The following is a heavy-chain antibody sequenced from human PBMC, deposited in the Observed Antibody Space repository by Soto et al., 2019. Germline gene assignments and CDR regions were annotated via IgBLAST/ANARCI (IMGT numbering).Heavy chain of an antibody. J-gene: IGHJ6*03. V-gene: IGHV1-18*01. Sequence: QVQLVQSGAEVKKPGASVKVSCKASGYTFTSYGISWVRQAPGQGLEWMGWISAYNGNTNYAQKLQGRVTMTTDTSTSKAYMELRRLRSDDTAVYYCARDSGNYDFWSGYPYYYMDVWGKGTTVTVYS. CDR2: ISAYNGNT. CDR3: ARDSGNYDFWSGYPYYYMDV. CDR1: GYTFTSYG. D-gene: IGHD3-3*01.